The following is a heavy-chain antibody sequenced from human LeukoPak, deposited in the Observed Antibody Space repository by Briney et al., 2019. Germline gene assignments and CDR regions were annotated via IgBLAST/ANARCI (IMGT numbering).Heavy chain of an antibody. CDR2: IYPSGGST. J-gene: IGHJ6*02. CDR3: ARLPLRSIAVGYYGMDV. Sequence: ASVKVSCKASGYTFTSYYMHWVRQAPGQGLEWMGIIYPSGGSTSYAQKFQGRVTMTRDTSTSTVYMELSSLRSEDTAVYYCARLPLRSIAVGYYGMDVWGQGTTVTVSS. V-gene: IGHV1-46*01. D-gene: IGHD6-6*01. CDR1: GYTFTSYY.